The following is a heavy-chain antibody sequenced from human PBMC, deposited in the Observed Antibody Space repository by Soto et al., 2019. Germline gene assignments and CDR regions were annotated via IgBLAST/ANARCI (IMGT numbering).Heavy chain of an antibody. Sequence: GASVKVSCKASGYTFTSYGISWVRQAPGQGLEWMGWISAYNGNTKYSQKFQGRVTITRDTSASTAYMELSSLRSEGTAVYYCARGGEPIDYWGQGTLVTVSS. CDR3: ARGGEPIDY. CDR2: ISAYNGNT. J-gene: IGHJ4*02. V-gene: IGHV1-18*01. D-gene: IGHD2-21*01. CDR1: GYTFTSYG.